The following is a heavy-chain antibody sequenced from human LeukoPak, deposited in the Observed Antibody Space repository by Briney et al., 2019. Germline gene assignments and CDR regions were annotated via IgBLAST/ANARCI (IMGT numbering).Heavy chain of an antibody. CDR3: ARGIKNYYGVDV. V-gene: IGHV3-74*01. Sequence: PGGSLRLSCAASGFTFTSYWIHWVRQAPGKGLVWVSRIKGDESSTNYADSVKGRFTISRDNAKNTVYLHMNSLRVEDAAVYYCARGIKNYYGVDVRGQGTTVTVSS. CDR2: IKGDESST. D-gene: IGHD2-15*01. CDR1: GFTFTSYW. J-gene: IGHJ6*02.